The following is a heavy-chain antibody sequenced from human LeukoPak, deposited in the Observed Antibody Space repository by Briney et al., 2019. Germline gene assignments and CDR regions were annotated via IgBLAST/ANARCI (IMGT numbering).Heavy chain of an antibody. CDR3: TTGSVHKYYYYYYMDV. CDR1: GFTVSNNY. CDR2: IYGGGNT. Sequence: PGGSLRLSCAASGFTVSNNYMSWVRQAPGKGLEWVSAIYGGGNTYYADSVKGRFTISRDNSKNTLYLQMNSLKTEDTAVYYCTTGSVHKYYYYYYMDVWGKGTTVTVSS. V-gene: IGHV3-66*01. J-gene: IGHJ6*03.